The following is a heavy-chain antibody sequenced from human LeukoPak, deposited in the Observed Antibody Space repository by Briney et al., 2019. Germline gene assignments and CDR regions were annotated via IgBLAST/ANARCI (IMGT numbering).Heavy chain of an antibody. J-gene: IGHJ4*02. CDR3: AKDRLRYCSGGGCYSPVDY. Sequence: TGGSLRLSCAASGFTFSSYAMSWVRQAPGEGLEWVSAISGNGGSTYYADSVKGRFTISRDNSKNTLYLQMNSLRAEDTAIFYCAKDRLRYCSGGGCYSPVDYWGQGTLVTVSS. CDR2: ISGNGGST. CDR1: GFTFSSYA. V-gene: IGHV3-23*01. D-gene: IGHD2-15*01.